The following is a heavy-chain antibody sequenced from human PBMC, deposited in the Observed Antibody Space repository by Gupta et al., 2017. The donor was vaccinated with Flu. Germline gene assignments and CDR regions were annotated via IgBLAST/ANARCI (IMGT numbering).Heavy chain of an antibody. Sequence: EWIGGVSPNSDDTNSAQNFQGRVTLTSDTSITTAYMELSGLTSDDTAVYYCARDFSYSRRRPYFDFWGQGTLVTVSS. V-gene: IGHV1-2*02. J-gene: IGHJ4*02. D-gene: IGHD3-16*01. CDR2: VSPNSDDT. CDR3: ARDFSYSRRRPYFDF.